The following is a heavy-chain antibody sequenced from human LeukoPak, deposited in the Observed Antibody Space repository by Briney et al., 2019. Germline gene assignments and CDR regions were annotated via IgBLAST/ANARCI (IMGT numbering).Heavy chain of an antibody. Sequence: GGSLRLSCAASGFTFSSYGMSWVRQAPGKGLEWVSAVSGSGGTTDYADSVKGRFTISRDNSKNTLYLQMNSLRAEDTAVYYCATHYYYYYYMDVWGKGTTVTISS. V-gene: IGHV3-23*01. CDR1: GFTFSSYG. CDR3: ATHYYYYYYMDV. CDR2: VSGSGGTT. J-gene: IGHJ6*03.